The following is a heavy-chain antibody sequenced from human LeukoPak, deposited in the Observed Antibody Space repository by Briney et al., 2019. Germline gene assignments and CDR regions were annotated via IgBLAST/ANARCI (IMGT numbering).Heavy chain of an antibody. D-gene: IGHD2-15*01. Sequence: SETLSLTRTVSGGSIRSYYWSWIRQPAGKGLEWIGRIYTSGSTNYNPSLKSRVTMSVDTSKNQFSLKLSSVTAADSAVYYCARDVPPTVTVGLLHYYYYMDVWGKGTTVTVSS. CDR1: GGSIRSYY. J-gene: IGHJ6*03. CDR3: ARDVPPTVTVGLLHYYYYMDV. CDR2: IYTSGST. V-gene: IGHV4-4*07.